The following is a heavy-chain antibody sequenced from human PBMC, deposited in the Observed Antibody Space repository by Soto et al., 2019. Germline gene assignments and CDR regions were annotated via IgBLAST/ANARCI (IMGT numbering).Heavy chain of an antibody. V-gene: IGHV4-59*07. CDR2: IYSSGST. J-gene: IGHJ4*02. D-gene: IGHD5-18*01. Sequence: PSYTLSLTCTVSGGSISNYYCNWIRQSPGKGLEWIGYIYSSGSTHYNPSLQNRVTISIDTSKNQVSLKVNSVTAADTAVYYCARNHPHSYGVYYFDYWGQGTPVTVSS. CDR1: GGSISNYY. CDR3: ARNHPHSYGVYYFDY.